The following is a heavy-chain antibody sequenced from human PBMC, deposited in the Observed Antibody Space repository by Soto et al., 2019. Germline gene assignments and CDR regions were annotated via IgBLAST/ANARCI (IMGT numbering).Heavy chain of an antibody. CDR3: ARDRSSGSYGYYYGMDV. CDR2: ISGSGGST. J-gene: IGHJ6*02. D-gene: IGHD1-26*01. CDR1: GYTFSNYA. V-gene: IGHV3-23*01. Sequence: GGSLRLSCAASGYTFSNYAMSWVRQAPGKGLEWVSAISGSGGSTYYADSVKGRFTISRDNSKNTLYLQMNSLRAEDTAVYYCARDRSSGSYGYYYGMDVWGQGTTVTVSS.